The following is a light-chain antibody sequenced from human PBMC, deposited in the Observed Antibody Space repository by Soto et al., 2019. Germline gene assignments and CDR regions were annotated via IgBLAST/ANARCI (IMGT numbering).Light chain of an antibody. CDR2: GNS. CDR1: SFNIGAGYD. J-gene: IGLJ1*01. V-gene: IGLV1-40*01. CDR3: QSFDSNLSGSF. Sequence: SVLTQPPSVSGAPGQRVTISCTGSSFNIGAGYDVHWYQQLPGTAPKLLIYGNSNRPSGVPDRFSGSKSGTSASLAITGLQAEDEADYSCQSFDSNLSGSFFRPGTKVTVL.